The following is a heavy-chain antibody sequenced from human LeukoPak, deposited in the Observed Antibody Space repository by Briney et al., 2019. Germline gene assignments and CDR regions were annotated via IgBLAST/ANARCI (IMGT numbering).Heavy chain of an antibody. Sequence: GRSLRLSCAASGFTFSSYEMNWVRQAPGKGLEWVSYISSSGSTIYYADSVKGRFTISRDNAKNSLYLQMNSLRAEDTAVYYCARDHVVAVLRFLEWLSVGMDVWGKGTTVTVSS. CDR2: ISSSGSTI. V-gene: IGHV3-48*03. J-gene: IGHJ6*03. D-gene: IGHD3-3*01. CDR3: ARDHVVAVLRFLEWLSVGMDV. CDR1: GFTFSSYE.